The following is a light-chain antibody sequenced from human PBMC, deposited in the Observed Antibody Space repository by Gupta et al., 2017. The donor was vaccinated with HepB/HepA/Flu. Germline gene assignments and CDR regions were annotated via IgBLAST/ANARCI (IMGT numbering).Light chain of an antibody. J-gene: IGLJ2*01. V-gene: IGLV2-14*03. CDR3: SSSSSSESLDYV. Sequence: QSGLTQPASVSGSPGQSITISCTGTNSDIGFYNYVSWYQQHPGKVPKLLIYDVSHRPSGVSNRFSGSKSGNTASLTISGLQAEDEAFYYCSSSSSSESLDYVFGGGTKLTVL. CDR2: DVS. CDR1: NSDIGFYNY.